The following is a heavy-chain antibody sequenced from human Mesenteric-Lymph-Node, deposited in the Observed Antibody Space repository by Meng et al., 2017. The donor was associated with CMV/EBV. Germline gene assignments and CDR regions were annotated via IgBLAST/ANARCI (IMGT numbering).Heavy chain of an antibody. V-gene: IGHV4-34*01. CDR1: GGSFSGYY. Sequence: SETLSLTCAVYGGSFSGYYWSWIRQPPGKGLEWIGEINHSESTNYNPSLKSRVTISTGTSKNQFSLKLSAVTAADTAVYCCARGLGVEIRWEDAFRIWGQGTMVTVSS. CDR2: INHSEST. J-gene: IGHJ3*02. CDR3: ARGLGVEIRWEDAFRI. D-gene: IGHD2-21*01.